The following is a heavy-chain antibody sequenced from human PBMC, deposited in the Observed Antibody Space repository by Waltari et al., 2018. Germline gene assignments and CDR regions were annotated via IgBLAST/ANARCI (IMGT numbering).Heavy chain of an antibody. CDR3: ARGGDVDGIFEY. J-gene: IGHJ4*02. Sequence: QVQLVQSGAEVKKPGASVKVSCKVSGYIFTSYGISWVRQAPGQGLEWMGWISAYNGNTDYAQNLQGRVTMTTDTSTNTAYMELRSLTSDDTAVYYCARGGDVDGIFEYWGQGTLVTVSS. D-gene: IGHD5-12*01. CDR2: ISAYNGNT. CDR1: GYIFTSYG. V-gene: IGHV1-18*01.